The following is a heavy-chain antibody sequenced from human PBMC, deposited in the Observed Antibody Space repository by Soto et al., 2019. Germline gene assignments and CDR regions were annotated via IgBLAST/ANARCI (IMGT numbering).Heavy chain of an antibody. Sequence: GGSLRLSCAASGFTFSSSWMHWVRQAPGKGLVWVSRINGDGGSTYYAESVKGRFTISRDNPKNTLYLQMNSLRAEDTAVYYCASYYDSSAPLGFLCDWGQGTLVTVSS. CDR2: INGDGGST. D-gene: IGHD3-22*01. CDR3: ASYYDSSAPLGFLCD. J-gene: IGHJ4*02. CDR1: GFTFSSSW. V-gene: IGHV3-74*01.